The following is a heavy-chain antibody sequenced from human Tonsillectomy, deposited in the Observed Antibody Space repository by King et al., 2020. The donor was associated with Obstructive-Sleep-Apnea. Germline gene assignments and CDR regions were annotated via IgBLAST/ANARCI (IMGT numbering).Heavy chain of an antibody. V-gene: IGHV3-49*03. D-gene: IGHD2-21*02. CDR2: IRSKVYGETT. CDR1: GFTFGDFA. CDR3: SRVLWGGGDCGGDCYYVDY. Sequence: QLVQSGGGLVQPGRSLRLSCSASGFTFGDFAMSWFRQAPGRGLEWVGFIRSKVYGETTDYAASVQARFTISRDDSESIAYLQMNSLKTEDTAVYYCSRVLWGGGDCGGDCYYVDYWGQGALVTVSS. J-gene: IGHJ4*02.